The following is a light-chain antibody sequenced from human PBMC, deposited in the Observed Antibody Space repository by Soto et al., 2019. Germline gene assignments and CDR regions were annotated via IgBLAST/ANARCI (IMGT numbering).Light chain of an antibody. CDR3: QQRHMWPIT. V-gene: IGKV3-11*01. CDR1: QSVNIS. CDR2: DAY. Sequence: EIVMTQSPATLSVSPGERATLSCRASQSVNISLAWYQQKPGQAPRLLIYDAYNRATGIPPRFSGSGSGTDFTLTISSLEPEDSAVYYCQQRHMWPITCGQGTRRE. J-gene: IGKJ5*01.